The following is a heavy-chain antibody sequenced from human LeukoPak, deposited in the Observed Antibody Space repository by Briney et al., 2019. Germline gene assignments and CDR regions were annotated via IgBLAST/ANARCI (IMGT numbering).Heavy chain of an antibody. Sequence: PSETLSLTCAVSGGSISSSNWWSWVRQPPGKGLEWIGEIYHSGSTNYNPSLKSRVTISVDKSKNQFSLKLSSVTAADTAVYYCASFSGSYPMNWFDPWGQGTLVTVSS. CDR2: IYHSGST. V-gene: IGHV4-4*02. J-gene: IGHJ5*02. CDR1: GGSISSSNW. D-gene: IGHD1-26*01. CDR3: ASFSGSYPMNWFDP.